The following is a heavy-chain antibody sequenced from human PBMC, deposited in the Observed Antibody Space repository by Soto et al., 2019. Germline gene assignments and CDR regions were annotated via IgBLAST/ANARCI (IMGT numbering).Heavy chain of an antibody. D-gene: IGHD3-10*01. Sequence: QVQLQESGPGLVKPSGTLSLTCAVPGGSISSSNWWSWVRQPPGKGLEWIGEIYHSGSTNYNPSLKSRVTISVDKSKNQFSLKLSSVTAADTAVYYCARAVGYYYGSGSYYLPYFDYWGQGTLVTVSS. J-gene: IGHJ4*02. CDR3: ARAVGYYYGSGSYYLPYFDY. CDR2: IYHSGST. V-gene: IGHV4-4*02. CDR1: GGSISSSNW.